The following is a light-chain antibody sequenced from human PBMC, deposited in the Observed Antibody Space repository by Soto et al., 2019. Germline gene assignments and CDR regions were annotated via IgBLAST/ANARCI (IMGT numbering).Light chain of an antibody. CDR3: QKYNSAPT. Sequence: DIQMTQSPSSLSASVGDRVTITCRASQGISNYLAWYQQKPGKDPKLLIYGASTLQSGAPSRFSGSGSGTEFTLTISSLQPEDVATYYCQKYNSAPTFGPGTKVDIK. V-gene: IGKV1-27*01. CDR1: QGISNY. J-gene: IGKJ3*01. CDR2: GAS.